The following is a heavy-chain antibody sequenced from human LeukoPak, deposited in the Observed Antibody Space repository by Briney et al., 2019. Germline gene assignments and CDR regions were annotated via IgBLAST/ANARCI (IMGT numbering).Heavy chain of an antibody. J-gene: IGHJ5*02. CDR2: ISSSGSTI. V-gene: IGHV3-48*03. CDR3: ARVLTRNRLLWFGEFRGWFDP. CDR1: GFTFSSYE. Sequence: PGGSLRLSCAASGFTFSSYEMNWVRQAPGKGLEWVSYISSSGSTIYYADSVKGRFTISRDNAKNSLYLQMNSLRAEDTALYYCARVLTRNRLLWFGEFRGWFDPWGQGTLVTVSS. D-gene: IGHD3-10*01.